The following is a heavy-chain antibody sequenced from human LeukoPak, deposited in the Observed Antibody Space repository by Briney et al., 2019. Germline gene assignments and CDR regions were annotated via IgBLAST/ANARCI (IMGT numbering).Heavy chain of an antibody. CDR3: ARVSHTKKREGYCSGGSCGYYYYMDV. D-gene: IGHD2-15*01. J-gene: IGHJ6*03. CDR2: INPNSGGT. Sequence: GASVKVSCKASGYTFTGYYMHWVRQAPGQGLEWMGRINPNSGGTNYAQTFQGRVTMTRDTSISTAYMELSRLRSDDTAVYYCARVSHTKKREGYCSGGSCGYYYYMDVWGKGTTVTVSS. CDR1: GYTFTGYY. V-gene: IGHV1-2*06.